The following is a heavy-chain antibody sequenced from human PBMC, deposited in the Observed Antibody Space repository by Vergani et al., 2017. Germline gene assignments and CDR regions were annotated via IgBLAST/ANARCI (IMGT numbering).Heavy chain of an antibody. V-gene: IGHV3-30-3*01. CDR3: ARPQTRFGELRFAY. D-gene: IGHD3-10*01. J-gene: IGHJ4*02. Sequence: QVQLVESGGGVVQPGRSLRLSCAASGFTFSSYAMHWVRQAPGKGLEWVAVISYDGSNKYYADSVKGRFTISRDNSKNTLYLQMNSLRAEDTAVYYCARPQTRFGELRFAYWGQGTLVTVSS. CDR2: ISYDGSNK. CDR1: GFTFSSYA.